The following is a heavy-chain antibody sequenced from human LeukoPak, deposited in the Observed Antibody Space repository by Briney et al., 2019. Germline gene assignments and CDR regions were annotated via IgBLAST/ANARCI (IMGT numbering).Heavy chain of an antibody. V-gene: IGHV3-66*01. CDR3: AKDRSGSFDAFDI. Sequence: GGSLRLSCAASGFTVSGNYMNWVRQAPGKGLEWVSVIYSGGSTYYTDSVKGRFTISRDNSKNTLYLQMNSLRAEDTAVYYCAKDRSGSFDAFDIWGQGTMVTVSS. J-gene: IGHJ3*02. D-gene: IGHD1-26*01. CDR1: GFTVSGNY. CDR2: IYSGGST.